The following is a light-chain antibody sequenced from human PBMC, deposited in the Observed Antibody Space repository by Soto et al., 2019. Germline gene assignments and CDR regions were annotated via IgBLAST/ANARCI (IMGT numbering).Light chain of an antibody. J-gene: IGKJ4*01. Sequence: DIQMTQSPSSLSASVGDRVTITCQASQGITNDLGWYQQKPGKAPKRLIYAASSLQSGVPSRFRGSGSGTEFTLTISSLQPEDIATYYCQQYNSYPLTFGGGTKVEVK. CDR2: AAS. CDR1: QGITND. V-gene: IGKV1-17*01. CDR3: QQYNSYPLT.